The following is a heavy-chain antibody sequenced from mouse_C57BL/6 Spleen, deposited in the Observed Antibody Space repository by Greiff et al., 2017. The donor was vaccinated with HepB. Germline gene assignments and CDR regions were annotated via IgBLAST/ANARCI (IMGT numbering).Heavy chain of an antibody. CDR3: TRRAGLLHYFDY. V-gene: IGHV1-5*01. D-gene: IGHD1-1*01. J-gene: IGHJ2*01. CDR1: GYTFTSYW. CDR2: IYPGNSDT. Sequence: VQLQQSGTVLARPGASVKMSCKTSGYTFTSYWMHWVKQRPGQGLEWIGAIYPGNSDTSYNQKFKGKAKLTAVTSASTAYMELSSLTNEDSAVYYCTRRAGLLHYFDYWGQGTTLTVSS.